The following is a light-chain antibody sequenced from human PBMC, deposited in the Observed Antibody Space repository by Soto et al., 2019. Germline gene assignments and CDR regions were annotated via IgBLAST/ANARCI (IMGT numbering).Light chain of an antibody. V-gene: IGLV2-8*01. CDR3: SSYAGSNNFV. J-gene: IGLJ1*01. CDR2: EVS. CDR1: SSDVGGYNY. Sequence: LTQPPSASGSPGQSVTISCTGTSSDVGGYNYVSWYQQHPGKAPKLMIYEVSKRPSGVPDRFSGSKSGNTASLTVSGLQAEDEADYYCSSYAGSNNFVFGTGTKVTV.